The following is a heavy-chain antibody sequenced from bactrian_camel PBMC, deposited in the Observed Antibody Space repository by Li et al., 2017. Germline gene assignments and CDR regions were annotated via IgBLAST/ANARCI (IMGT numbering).Heavy chain of an antibody. CDR2: LYRGGGST. CDR3: AAEGCGGGAAWNVAQAYNH. J-gene: IGHJ4*01. Sequence: HVQLVEFGGGTVQSGGSLRISCTASGSGYVSGTYCLGWFRQVPGKEREGVAALYRGGGSTYYADSVKGRFTISIDNAKNIMYLQIDSLKPEDTAMYYCAAEGCGGGAAWNVAQAYNHWGRGTQVTVS. CDR1: GSGYVSGTYC. D-gene: IGHD8*01. V-gene: IGHV3S1*01.